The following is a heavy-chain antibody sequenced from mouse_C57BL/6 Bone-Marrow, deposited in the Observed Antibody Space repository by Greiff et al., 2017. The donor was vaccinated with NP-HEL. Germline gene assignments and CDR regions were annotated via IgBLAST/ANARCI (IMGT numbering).Heavy chain of an antibody. V-gene: IGHV1-81*01. CDR1: GYTFTSYG. D-gene: IGHD3-2*01. CDR3: ARRGEDSPGFAY. CDR2: IYPRSGNT. J-gene: IGHJ3*01. Sequence: VQGVESGAELARPGASVKLSCKASGYTFTSYGISWVKQRTGQGLEWIGEIYPRSGNTYYNEKFKGKATLTADKSSSTAYMELRSLTSEDSAVYFCARRGEDSPGFAYWGQGTLVTVSA.